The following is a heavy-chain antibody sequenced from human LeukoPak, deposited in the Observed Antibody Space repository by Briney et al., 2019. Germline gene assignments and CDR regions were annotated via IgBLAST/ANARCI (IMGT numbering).Heavy chain of an antibody. CDR3: VKDRCDRATCPEV. V-gene: IGHV3-23*01. Sequence: GSLRLSCAASGFTFSTYAMSWVRQAPGEGLQWVSGISNSGDSTYYLDSVKGRFTISRDNSKNTLHLQMSSLRAEDTALYYCVKDRCDRATCPEVWGQGTLVTVSS. CDR1: GFTFSTYA. CDR2: ISNSGDST. D-gene: IGHD1-14*01. J-gene: IGHJ4*02.